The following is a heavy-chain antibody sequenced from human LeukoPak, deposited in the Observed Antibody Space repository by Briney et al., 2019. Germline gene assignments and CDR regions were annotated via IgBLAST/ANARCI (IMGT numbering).Heavy chain of an antibody. CDR3: ARRTALKNAFDL. V-gene: IGHV4-59*08. CDR2: ISDSGNT. Sequence: SETLSLTCTVSGGSISSYYWSWIRQPPGKGLEFIGYISDSGNTNYSPSLKSRLTISVDTSRNQFSLRLGSLSAADTAVYYCARRTALKNAFDLWGQGTMVTVSS. J-gene: IGHJ3*01. CDR1: GGSISSYY.